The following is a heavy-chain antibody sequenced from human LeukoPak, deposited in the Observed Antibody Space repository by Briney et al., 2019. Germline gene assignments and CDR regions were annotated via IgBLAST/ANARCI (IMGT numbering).Heavy chain of an antibody. D-gene: IGHD3-22*01. J-gene: IGHJ4*02. CDR3: ASGGRRTGTYYYDSSGYHDY. Sequence: SETLSLTCAVYGGSFSGYYWSWIRQPPGKGLEWIGEINHSGSTNYNPSLKSRVTISVDTSKNQFSLKLSSVTAADTAVYYCASGGRRTGTYYYDSSGYHDYWGQGTLVTVSS. CDR2: INHSGST. V-gene: IGHV4-34*01. CDR1: GGSFSGYY.